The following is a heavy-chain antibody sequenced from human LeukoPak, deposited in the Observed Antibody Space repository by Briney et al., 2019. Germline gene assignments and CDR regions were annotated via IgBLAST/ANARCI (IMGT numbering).Heavy chain of an antibody. V-gene: IGHV4-31*03. Sequence: SETLSLTCTVSGGSISGGGYYWSWIRQHPGKGLEWIGYIYYSGSTYYNPSLKSRVTISVDTSKNQFSLKLSSVTAADTAVYYCAREPGRYYGSGSPGTFDYWGQGTPVTVSS. J-gene: IGHJ4*02. CDR3: AREPGRYYGSGSPGTFDY. CDR1: GGSISGGGYY. D-gene: IGHD3-10*01. CDR2: IYYSGST.